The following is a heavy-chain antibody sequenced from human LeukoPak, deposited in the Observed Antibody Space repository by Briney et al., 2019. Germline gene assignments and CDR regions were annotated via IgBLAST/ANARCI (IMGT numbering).Heavy chain of an antibody. J-gene: IGHJ6*03. D-gene: IGHD2-2*01. CDR1: GFTFSSYG. V-gene: IGHV3-30*02. Sequence: GGSLRLSCAASGFTFSSYGMHWVRQAPGKGLEWVAFIRYDGSNKYYADSVKGRFTISRDNSKNTLYLQMNSLRAEDTAVYYCAKDVRYCSSTSCYYYYYYYTDVWGKGTTVTISS. CDR3: AKDVRYCSSTSCYYYYYYYTDV. CDR2: IRYDGSNK.